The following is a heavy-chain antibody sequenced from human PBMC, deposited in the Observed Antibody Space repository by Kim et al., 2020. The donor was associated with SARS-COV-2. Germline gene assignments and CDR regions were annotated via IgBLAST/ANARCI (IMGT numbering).Heavy chain of an antibody. CDR1: GFSFSDHY. CDR2: IRNKANSYTT. J-gene: IGHJ6*02. V-gene: IGHV3-72*01. Sequence: GGSLRLSCAASGFSFSDHYMDWVRQAPGKGLEWVGRIRNKANSYTTEYAASVKDRFTMSRDDSKSSLFLQMNSLKTEDTAVYFCAREGGLNGEPVRPGNYYGLDVWGRGATVTVSS. D-gene: IGHD3-16*01. CDR3: AREGGLNGEPVRPGNYYGLDV.